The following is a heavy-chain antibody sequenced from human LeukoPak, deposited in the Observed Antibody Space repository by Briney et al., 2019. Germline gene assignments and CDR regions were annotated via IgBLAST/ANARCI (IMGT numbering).Heavy chain of an antibody. V-gene: IGHV3-7*01. J-gene: IGHJ4*02. Sequence: RPGGSLRLSCAGSTYMFNNYWMTWVRQDPGKGLEWVANIKSDGSEKYFVGSVEGRFTIARDNAKKSLYLQMNSLRPEDTAVYYCTGGQPIVSWGQGTLVTVSS. D-gene: IGHD3-16*02. CDR1: TYMFNNYW. CDR3: TGGQPIVS. CDR2: IKSDGSEK.